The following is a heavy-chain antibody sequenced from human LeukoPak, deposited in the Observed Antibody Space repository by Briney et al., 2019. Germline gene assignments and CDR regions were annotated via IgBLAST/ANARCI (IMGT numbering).Heavy chain of an antibody. Sequence: GGSLRLSCAASGFTFSSYWMHWVRQAPGKGLVWVSRINTDGNTITYADSVKGRFTISRDNAKKTLYLRMNSLRAEDTAVYYCARVRMGYYDFWGLGTLVTVSS. D-gene: IGHD2-21*01. J-gene: IGHJ4*02. CDR2: INTDGNTI. V-gene: IGHV3-74*03. CDR3: ARVRMGYYDF. CDR1: GFTFSSYW.